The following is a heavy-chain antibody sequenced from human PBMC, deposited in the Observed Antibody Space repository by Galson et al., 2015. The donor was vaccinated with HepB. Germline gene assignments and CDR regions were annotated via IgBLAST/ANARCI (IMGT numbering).Heavy chain of an antibody. Sequence: SLRLSCAASGFTFDDYTMHWVRQAPGKGLEWVSLISWDGGSTYYADSEKGRFTISRDNSKNSLYLQMNSLRTEDTALYYCAKDSHLSYFDYWGQGTLVTVSS. CDR3: AKDSHLSYFDY. CDR2: ISWDGGST. D-gene: IGHD2/OR15-2a*01. CDR1: GFTFDDYT. V-gene: IGHV3-43*01. J-gene: IGHJ4*02.